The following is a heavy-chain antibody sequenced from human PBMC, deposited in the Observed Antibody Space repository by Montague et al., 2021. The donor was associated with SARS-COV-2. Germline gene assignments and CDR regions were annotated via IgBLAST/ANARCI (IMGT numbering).Heavy chain of an antibody. Sequence: SETLSLTCTVSGGSISSYYWSWIRQPPGKGLEWIGYIYYSGSTNYNPSLKSRVTLSVDTSKNQFSLKLSSVTAADTAVYYCARHALGYLDWLNEGYVDYWGQGTLVTVSS. V-gene: IGHV4-59*08. CDR2: IYYSGST. CDR3: ARHALGYLDWLNEGYVDY. CDR1: GGSISSYY. J-gene: IGHJ4*01. D-gene: IGHD3-9*01.